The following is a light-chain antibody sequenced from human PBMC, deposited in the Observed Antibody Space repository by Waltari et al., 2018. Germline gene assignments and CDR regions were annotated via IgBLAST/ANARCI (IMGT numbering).Light chain of an antibody. Sequence: EVVMTQSPATLSVSVGERATLSCRASHSVRSTLAWYQQKPGQAPRLLIYGASTRASGIPARFSGSVSGTEFTLTISSLQSEDFAVYFCQQYNDWPLTFGGGTKVEIK. V-gene: IGKV3-15*01. CDR1: HSVRST. J-gene: IGKJ4*01. CDR3: QQYNDWPLT. CDR2: GAS.